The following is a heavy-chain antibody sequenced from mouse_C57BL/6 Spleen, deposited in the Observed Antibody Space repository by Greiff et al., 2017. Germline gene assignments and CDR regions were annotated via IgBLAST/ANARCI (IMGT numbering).Heavy chain of an antibody. CDR3: VYDYDGGFYAMDY. CDR1: GYTFTSYW. CDR2: IHPNSGST. V-gene: IGHV1-64*01. J-gene: IGHJ4*01. D-gene: IGHD2-4*01. Sequence: QVQLQQPGAELVKPGASVKLSCKASGYTFTSYWMHWVKQRPGQGLEWIGMIHPNSGSTNYNEKFKSKATLTVDKSSSTAYMQLSSLTSEDSAVYYCVYDYDGGFYAMDYWGQGTPVTVSS.